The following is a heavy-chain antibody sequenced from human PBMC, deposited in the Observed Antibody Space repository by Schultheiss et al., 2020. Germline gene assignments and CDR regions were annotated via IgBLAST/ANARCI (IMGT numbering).Heavy chain of an antibody. V-gene: IGHV4-30-2*02. Sequence: SETLSLTCAVSGGSISSGPYSWSWIRQPPGKGLECIREINHSGSTNYNPSLKSRVTISVDTSKNQFSLKLSSVTAADTAVYYCARSLGDCSGGSCYKRRAEYFQYWGQGTLVTVSA. CDR2: INHSGST. D-gene: IGHD2-15*01. CDR3: ARSLGDCSGGSCYKRRAEYFQY. J-gene: IGHJ1*01. CDR1: GGSISSGPYS.